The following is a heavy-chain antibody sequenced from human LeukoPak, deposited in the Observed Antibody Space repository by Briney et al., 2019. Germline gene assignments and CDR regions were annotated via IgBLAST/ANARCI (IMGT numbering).Heavy chain of an antibody. CDR1: GYTFTSYA. Sequence: ASVKVSCKASGYTFTSYAMHWVRQAPGQRLEWMGWINAGSGNTKYSQKFQGRVTITRDTSASTAYMELSSLRSEDTAVYYCAREDIVVVPAAQHTYYYGMDVWGQGTTVTVSS. J-gene: IGHJ6*02. CDR3: AREDIVVVPAAQHTYYYGMDV. CDR2: INAGSGNT. V-gene: IGHV1-3*01. D-gene: IGHD2-2*01.